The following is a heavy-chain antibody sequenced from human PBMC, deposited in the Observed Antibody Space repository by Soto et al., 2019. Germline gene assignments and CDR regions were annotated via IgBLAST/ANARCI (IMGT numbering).Heavy chain of an antibody. V-gene: IGHV3-33*01. D-gene: IGHD4-17*01. Sequence: GGSLRLSCEASGFTFNAYSMHWVRQPPGKGLECLAAIWYDGTQKYYADSVKGRFIISRDNSKKTLYLEMNSLRAEDTAVDYCARAGGTTVTGLWHFDSWGQGTLVTVSS. CDR3: ARAGGTTVTGLWHFDS. J-gene: IGHJ4*02. CDR1: GFTFNAYS. CDR2: IWYDGTQK.